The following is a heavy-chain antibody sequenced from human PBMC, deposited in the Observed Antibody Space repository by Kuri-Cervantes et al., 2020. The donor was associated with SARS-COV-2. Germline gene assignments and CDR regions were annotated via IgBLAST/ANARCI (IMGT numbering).Heavy chain of an antibody. CDR3: ARDLIVVVPAADYYYYGMDV. CDR1: GYTFTSYY. D-gene: IGHD2-2*01. J-gene: IGHJ6*02. Sequence: ASVKVSCKASGYTFTSYYMHWVRQAPGQGLEWMGWINPNSGGTNYAQKFQGWVTMTRDTSISTAYMELSRLRSDDTAVYYCARDLIVVVPAADYYYYGMDVWGQGTTVTVSS. CDR2: INPNSGGT. V-gene: IGHV1-2*04.